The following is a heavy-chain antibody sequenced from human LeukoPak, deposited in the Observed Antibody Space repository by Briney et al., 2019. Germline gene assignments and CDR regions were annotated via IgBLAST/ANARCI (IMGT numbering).Heavy chain of an antibody. CDR2: ISGSGGTT. Sequence: GGSLRLSCAASGFTFSSYARSWVRQAPGKGLEWVSAISGSGGTTYYADSVKGRFTISRDNSKNTLYLQMNSLRAEDTAVYYCAKDPEQVVAATFDYWGQGTLVTGSS. V-gene: IGHV3-23*01. J-gene: IGHJ4*02. CDR3: AKDPEQVVAATFDY. D-gene: IGHD2-15*01. CDR1: GFTFSSYA.